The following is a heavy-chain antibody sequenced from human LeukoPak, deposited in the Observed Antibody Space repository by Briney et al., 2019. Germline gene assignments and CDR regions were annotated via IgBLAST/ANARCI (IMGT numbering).Heavy chain of an antibody. D-gene: IGHD2-15*01. CDR3: ARAFGYCSGGSCYSDY. CDR2: IGSSSSYI. V-gene: IGHV3-21*01. J-gene: IGHJ4*02. Sequence: GGSLRLSCVVSGFTFSSYSMNWVRQAPGKGLEWVSSIGSSSSYIYYADSVKGRFTISRDNAKNSLYLQMNSLRAEDTAVYYCARAFGYCSGGSCYSDYWGQGTLVTVSS. CDR1: GFTFSSYS.